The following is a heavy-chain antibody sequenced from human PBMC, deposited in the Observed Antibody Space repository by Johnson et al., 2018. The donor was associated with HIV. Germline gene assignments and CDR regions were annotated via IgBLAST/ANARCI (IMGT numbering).Heavy chain of an antibody. J-gene: IGHJ3*02. CDR3: ARAINDAFDI. V-gene: IGHV3-11*04. CDR2: ITSGGTAS. CDR1: GFTFSDYY. Sequence: QVLLVESGGGLVKPGGSLRLSCAVSGFTFSDYYMSWIRQAPGKGLEWISYITSGGTASYYADSVKGRLTISRDNANNSLYLQMNSLRAEDTAVYFCARAINDAFDIWGQGTMVTVSP.